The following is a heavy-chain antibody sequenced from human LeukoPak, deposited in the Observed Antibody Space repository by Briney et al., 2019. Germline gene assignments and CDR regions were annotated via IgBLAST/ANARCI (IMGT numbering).Heavy chain of an antibody. CDR1: GGSFSSYV. CDR3: AREGRNWFDP. V-gene: IGHV1-69*04. CDR2: IIPVLGVS. Sequence: ASVKVSCKASGGSFSSYVITWVRQAPGQGLEWMGRIIPVLGVSNFTQKFEGRVTITADKSTNTAHMELRRLESGDTAVYYCAREGRNWFDPWGLGTLVTVSS. J-gene: IGHJ5*02.